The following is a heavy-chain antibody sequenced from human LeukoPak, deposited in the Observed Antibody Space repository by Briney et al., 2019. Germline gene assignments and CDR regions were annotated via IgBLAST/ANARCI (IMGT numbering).Heavy chain of an antibody. CDR3: SRDPRVRGVINHPRNNYRYV. Sequence: GGSLRLSCAASGFTFSIYEMNWVRQAPGQELRLVSYISSSGSTIYYADPAKGRLTIARDNAKNSLYLQMNSLRAEDTAVYYYSRDPRVRGVINHPRNNYRYVWGKGTTVTVSS. CDR1: GFTFSIYE. D-gene: IGHD3-10*01. CDR2: ISSSGSTI. V-gene: IGHV3-48*03. J-gene: IGHJ6*03.